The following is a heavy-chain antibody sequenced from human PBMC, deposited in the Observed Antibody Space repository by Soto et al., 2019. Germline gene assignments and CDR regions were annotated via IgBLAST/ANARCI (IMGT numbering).Heavy chain of an antibody. CDR2: ISAYNGNT. Sequence: ASVKVSCKASGYTFTSYGISWVRQAPGQGLEWMGWISAYNGNTNYAQKLQGRVTMTTDTSTSTAYMELRSLRSDDTAVYYCARDYYYDSSGYTTSRNYYGMDVWGQGTTVTVSS. J-gene: IGHJ6*02. D-gene: IGHD3-22*01. CDR1: GYTFTSYG. V-gene: IGHV1-18*04. CDR3: ARDYYYDSSGYTTSRNYYGMDV.